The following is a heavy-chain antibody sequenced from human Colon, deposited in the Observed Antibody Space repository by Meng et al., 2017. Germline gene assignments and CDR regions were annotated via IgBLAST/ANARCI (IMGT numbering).Heavy chain of an antibody. D-gene: IGHD3-9*01. Sequence: QVPLPQLGAGLLKPSETLSLTCAVYGGSFSDYYLTWIRQPPGKGLEWVGEIHPSGSTYYSPSLQSRVTITLDTSKNQFSLTLSSMTAADTAVYYCARGVDWAKSGNFWGQGTLVTVSS. J-gene: IGHJ4*02. CDR2: IHPSGST. V-gene: IGHV4-34*01. CDR3: ARGVDWAKSGNF. CDR1: GGSFSDYY.